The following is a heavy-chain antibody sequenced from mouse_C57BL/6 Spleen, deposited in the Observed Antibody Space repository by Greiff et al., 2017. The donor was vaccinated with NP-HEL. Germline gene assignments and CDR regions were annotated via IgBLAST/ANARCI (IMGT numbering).Heavy chain of an antibody. D-gene: IGHD3-2*02. V-gene: IGHV1-81*01. CDR1: GYTFTSYG. CDR3: AREGGAQATWGFAY. J-gene: IGHJ3*01. Sequence: QVQLQQSGAELARPGASVKLSCKASGYTFTSYGISWVKQRNGQGLEWIGEIYPRSGNTYYNEKFKGKATLTADKSSSTAYMELRSLTSEDSAVYFCAREGGAQATWGFAYWGQGTLVTVSA. CDR2: IYPRSGNT.